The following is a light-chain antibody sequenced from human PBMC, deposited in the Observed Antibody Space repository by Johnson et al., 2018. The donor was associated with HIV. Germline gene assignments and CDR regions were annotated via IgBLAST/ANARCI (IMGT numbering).Light chain of an antibody. V-gene: IGLV1-51*02. CDR1: SSNIENNY. CDR2: ENN. CDR3: VTWDSSHAV. Sequence: QSVLTQPPSVSAAPGQKVTISCSGGSSNIENNYVSWYQQVPGTAPKLLIYENNKRPSGIPDRFSGSKSGASATLGITRLQTGDEADYYCVTWDSSHAVSGTGTKVTVL. J-gene: IGLJ1*01.